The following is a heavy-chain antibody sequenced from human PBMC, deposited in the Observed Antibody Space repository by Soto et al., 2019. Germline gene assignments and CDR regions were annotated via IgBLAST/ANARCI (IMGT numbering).Heavy chain of an antibody. D-gene: IGHD3-22*01. CDR1: GYTFTNYA. J-gene: IGHJ4*02. V-gene: IGHV1-18*01. CDR2: ISAYNGNT. CDR3: TTQRYYYDSSAYYPWLF. Sequence: ASVKVSCKASGYTFTNYAIIWVRQAPGQGLEWMGWISAYNGNTNYAQKFQGRVTMTTDTSTTTAYMELRSLRSDDTAVYYCTTQRYYYDSSAYYPWLFWGQGTLVTVSS.